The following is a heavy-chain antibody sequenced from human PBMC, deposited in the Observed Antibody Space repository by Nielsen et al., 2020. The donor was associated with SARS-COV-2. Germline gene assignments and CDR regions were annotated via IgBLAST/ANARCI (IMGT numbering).Heavy chain of an antibody. CDR1: GFTFSNFA. D-gene: IGHD5-12*01. J-gene: IGHJ4*02. Sequence: ESLKISCAASGFTFSNFAMSWVRQAPGKGLEWIGEINHSGSTNYNPSLKSRVTISVDTSKNQFSLKLSSVTAADTAVYYCASSGYDRRFGYWGQGTLVTVSS. CDR3: ASSGYDRRFGY. V-gene: IGHV4-34*01. CDR2: INHSGST.